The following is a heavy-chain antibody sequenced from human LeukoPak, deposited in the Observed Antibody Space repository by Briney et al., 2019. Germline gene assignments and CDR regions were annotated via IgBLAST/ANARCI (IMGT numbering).Heavy chain of an antibody. V-gene: IGHV3-48*04. CDR3: ARTTLTTFYYFDY. J-gene: IGHJ4*02. CDR1: GFTFSSYS. CDR2: ISSISSSST. Sequence: PGGSLRLSCAASGFTFSSYSMNWVRQAPGKGLEWVSYISSISSSSTYYADSVKGRFTISRDNAKNSLYLQMNSLRAEDTAVYYCARTTLTTFYYFDYWGQGTLVTVSS. D-gene: IGHD4-17*01.